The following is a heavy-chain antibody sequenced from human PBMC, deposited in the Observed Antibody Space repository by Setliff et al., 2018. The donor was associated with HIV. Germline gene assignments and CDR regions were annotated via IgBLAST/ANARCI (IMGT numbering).Heavy chain of an antibody. CDR1: DYPFSNFG. V-gene: IGHV1-18*01. CDR2: INVYNGDT. CDR3: ARGAGNPHWYYDTWSGPSSGYFQH. J-gene: IGHJ1*01. Sequence: ASVKVSCKASDYPFSNFGISWVRQAPGQGLEWMAWINVYNGDTNFAQKFQGRVTMTKDTSTGTAYMDLSRLRSDDTAVYYCARGAGNPHWYYDTWSGPSSGYFQHWGQGTLVTVSS. D-gene: IGHD3-3*01.